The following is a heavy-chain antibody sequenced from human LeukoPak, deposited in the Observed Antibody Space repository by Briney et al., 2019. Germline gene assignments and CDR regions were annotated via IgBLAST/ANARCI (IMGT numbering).Heavy chain of an antibody. D-gene: IGHD4-23*01. J-gene: IGHJ4*02. V-gene: IGHV4-59*01. CDR1: GGSISSYY. Sequence: SETLSLTCTVSGGSISSYYWSWIRQPPGKGLEWIGYIYYSGSTNYNPSLKSRVIISVDTSKNQFSLKLSPVTAADTAVYYCARVGVDYSGNIIKYYFDYWGQGTLVTVSS. CDR2: IYYSGST. CDR3: ARVGVDYSGNIIKYYFDY.